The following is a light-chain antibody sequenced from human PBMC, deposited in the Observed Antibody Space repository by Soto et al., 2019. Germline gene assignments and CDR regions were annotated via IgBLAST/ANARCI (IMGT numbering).Light chain of an antibody. CDR1: QSLVYSDGNTY. V-gene: IGKV2-24*01. CDR2: QVS. CDR3: IQFSHFPRT. Sequence: VLTQSPLSSPVTLGQPASISCRSSQSLVYSDGNTYLSWLQQRPGQPPRLLIYQVSNRFSGVPDRFGGSGAGTDFTLKISRVEAEDVGVYSCIQFSHFPRTFGQGPKVEI. J-gene: IGKJ1*01.